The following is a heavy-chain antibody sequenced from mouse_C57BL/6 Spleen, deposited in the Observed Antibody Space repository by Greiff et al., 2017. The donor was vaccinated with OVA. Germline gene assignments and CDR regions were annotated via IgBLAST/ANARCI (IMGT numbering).Heavy chain of an antibody. Sequence: EVKLMESGGGLVKPGGSLKLSCAASGFTFSSYTMSWVRQTPEKRLEWVATISGGGGNTYYPDSVKGRFTISRDNAKNTLYLQMSSLRSEDTALYYGARTGGYDPAWFAYWGQGTLVTVSA. V-gene: IGHV5-9*01. CDR2: ISGGGGNT. D-gene: IGHD2-2*01. CDR3: ARTGGYDPAWFAY. CDR1: GFTFSSYT. J-gene: IGHJ3*01.